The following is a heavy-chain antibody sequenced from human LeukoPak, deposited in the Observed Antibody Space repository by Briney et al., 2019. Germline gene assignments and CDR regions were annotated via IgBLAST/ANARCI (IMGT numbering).Heavy chain of an antibody. J-gene: IGHJ5*02. D-gene: IGHD6-13*01. CDR1: GGSISSGGYY. Sequence: PSQTLSLTCTVSGGSISSGGYYWSWIRQHPGKGLEWIGYIYYSGSTNYNPSLKSRVTISVDTSKNQFSLKLSSVTAADTAVYYCARGGIAAWFDPWGQGTLVTVSS. CDR3: ARGGIAAWFDP. V-gene: IGHV4-31*03. CDR2: IYYSGST.